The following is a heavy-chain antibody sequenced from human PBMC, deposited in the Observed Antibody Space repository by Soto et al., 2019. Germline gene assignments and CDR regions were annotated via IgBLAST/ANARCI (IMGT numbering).Heavy chain of an antibody. CDR3: ARVVRGVVNWFDP. J-gene: IGHJ5*02. Sequence: HLVQSGPEVKRPGASITVSCKTSGDTFANFGLSWVRQAPGQGLEWMGWIATYNNNKNYAQKFQGRLTLTTDTSKSTAYMELGSLGYDDTAVYYCARVVRGVVNWFDPWGQGTLVTVSS. V-gene: IGHV1-18*01. CDR2: IATYNNNK. D-gene: IGHD3-10*01. CDR1: GDTFANFG.